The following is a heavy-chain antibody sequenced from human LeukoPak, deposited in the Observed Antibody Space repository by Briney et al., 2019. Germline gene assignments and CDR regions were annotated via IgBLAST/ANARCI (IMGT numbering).Heavy chain of an antibody. J-gene: IGHJ4*02. CDR1: EFSVSSNY. D-gene: IGHD6-19*01. CDR3: ARGRFSGPDDY. CDR2: IYSGGAT. Sequence: GGSLRLSCAVSEFSVSSNYMNWVRQAPGKGLEWVSVIYSGGATYYADYVRGRFTISRDNSKNMVSLQMTSLGAEDTAVYYCARGRFSGPDDYWGQGTLVTVSS. V-gene: IGHV3-53*01.